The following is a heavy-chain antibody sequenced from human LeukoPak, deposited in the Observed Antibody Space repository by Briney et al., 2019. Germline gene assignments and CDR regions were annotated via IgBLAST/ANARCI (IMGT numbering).Heavy chain of an antibody. V-gene: IGHV3-53*01. D-gene: IGHD2-15*01. CDR3: ARDMSPKCSGGSCYLDY. CDR1: GFTVSSNY. Sequence: PGGSLRLSCAASGFTVSSNYMSWVRQAPGKGLERVSVIYSGGSTYYADSVKGRFTISRDNSKNTLYLQMNSLRAEDTAVYYCARDMSPKCSGGSCYLDYWGQGTLVTVSS. J-gene: IGHJ4*02. CDR2: IYSGGST.